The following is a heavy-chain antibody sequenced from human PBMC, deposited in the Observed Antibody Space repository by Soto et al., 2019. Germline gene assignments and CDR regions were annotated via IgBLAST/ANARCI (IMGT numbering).Heavy chain of an antibody. CDR1: GFTFSSHW. J-gene: IGHJ6*02. CDR3: ARAPYSRSTQYWYYNYGMDV. Sequence: EAQLVEYGGGLVQPGGSLRLSCAASGFTFSSHWMSWVRQAPVKGLEWVANIKQDGSEKYYVDSVKGQFTISRDNAKNSLYLQMNSLRDEDTAVYYCARAPYSRSTQYWYYNYGMDVWGQGTTVTVSS. D-gene: IGHD6-13*01. V-gene: IGHV3-7*01. CDR2: IKQDGSEK.